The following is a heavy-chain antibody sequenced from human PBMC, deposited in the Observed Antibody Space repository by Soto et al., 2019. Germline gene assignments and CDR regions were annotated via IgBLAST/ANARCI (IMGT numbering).Heavy chain of an antibody. CDR3: TTHIWVSISVDH. CDR2: IKSTTDGGTT. V-gene: IGHV3-15*01. J-gene: IGHJ4*02. Sequence: EVKLVESGGDLVKTGGSLRLSCEVTGFTLSDAWMNWVRQAPGKGLEWVGRIKSTTDGGTTDYAAPVKGRFTISRDDSKNTMYLQMNSLKTEDTAVYYCTTHIWVSISVDHWGQGALVTVSS. D-gene: IGHD3-3*01. CDR1: GFTLSDAW.